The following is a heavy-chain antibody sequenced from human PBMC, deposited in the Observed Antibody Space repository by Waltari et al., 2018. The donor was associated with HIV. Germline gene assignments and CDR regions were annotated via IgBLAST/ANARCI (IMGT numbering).Heavy chain of an antibody. CDR3: ARGLGGSYYYGVDV. CDR2: ISCYNANT. J-gene: IGHJ6*02. Sequence: QVHLVQSGAEVKMPGASERVSCKTHGYIFTNYVVSWVRQAPGQGLEWLGWISCYNANTNYAQRLQGRVTLTTDTSTSTAYMELRSLRSDDTAVYYCARGLGGSYYYGVDVWGQGTTVTVS. CDR1: GYIFTNYV. V-gene: IGHV1-18*01.